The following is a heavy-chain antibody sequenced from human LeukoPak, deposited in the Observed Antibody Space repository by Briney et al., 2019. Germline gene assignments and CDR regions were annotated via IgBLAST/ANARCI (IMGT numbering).Heavy chain of an antibody. D-gene: IGHD3-22*01. CDR3: ARPYYYDSRIDP. Sequence: PSETLSLTCTVSGGSISSGDYNWSWIRQPPGQGLVWIAYMHYSGSTYYNPSLTSRVTMSADTSKNQLSLKLSSVTAADTAVYYCARPYYYDSRIDPWGQGLLVTVSS. J-gene: IGHJ5*02. V-gene: IGHV4-30-4*01. CDR1: GGSISSGDYN. CDR2: MHYSGST.